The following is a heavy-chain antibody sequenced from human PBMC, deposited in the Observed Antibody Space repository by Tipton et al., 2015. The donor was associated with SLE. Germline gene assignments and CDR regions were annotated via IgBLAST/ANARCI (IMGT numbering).Heavy chain of an antibody. D-gene: IGHD5-12*01. J-gene: IGHJ2*01. CDR1: GYTFTGYY. Sequence: QSGPEVKKPGASVKVSCKASGYTFTGYYMHWVRQAPGQGLEWMGRINPNSGGTNYAQKFQGRVTMTRDTSISTAYMELSRLGSDDTAVYYCARWSGYDGDWYFDLWGRGTLVTVSS. CDR2: INPNSGGT. V-gene: IGHV1-2*06. CDR3: ARWSGYDGDWYFDL.